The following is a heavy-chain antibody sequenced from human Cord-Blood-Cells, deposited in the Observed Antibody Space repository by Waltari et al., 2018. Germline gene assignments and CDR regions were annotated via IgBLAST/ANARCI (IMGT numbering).Heavy chain of an antibody. CDR3: ASVFFDWLLCY. Sequence: EVQLVESGGGLVQPGGSLRLSCAASGFTFSSYWMSWVRQAPGKGLEWVANIKKDGSEKYYVDSVKGRFTISRDNAKNSLYLQMNSLRAEDTAVYYCASVFFDWLLCYWGQGTLVTVSS. J-gene: IGHJ4*02. CDR2: IKKDGSEK. V-gene: IGHV3-7*01. CDR1: GFTFSSYW. D-gene: IGHD3-9*01.